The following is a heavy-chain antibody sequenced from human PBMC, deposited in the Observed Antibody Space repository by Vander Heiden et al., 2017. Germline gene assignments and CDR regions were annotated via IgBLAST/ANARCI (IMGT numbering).Heavy chain of an antibody. J-gene: IGHJ5*02. Sequence: EVQLVQSGAAVKKPGESLTISCKCSGSSFTSYWIGWVRQMPGKGLAWMGMIYPGEADTRYRPCVKGKITDAADKCSRTAYLQGSSLKASDTAMYCCAGLCPVAVAGMTAEGANWFDPWGQGTLVTVSS. D-gene: IGHD6-19*01. CDR3: AGLCPVAVAGMTAEGANWFDP. CDR2: IYPGEADT. CDR1: GSSFTSYW. V-gene: IGHV5-51*01.